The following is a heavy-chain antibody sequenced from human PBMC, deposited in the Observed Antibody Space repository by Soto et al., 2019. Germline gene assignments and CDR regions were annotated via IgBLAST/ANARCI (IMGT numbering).Heavy chain of an antibody. D-gene: IGHD1-1*01. Sequence: EVHLLDSGGGLVQPGGSLRLSCAASGFTFSNYVMSWVRQAPGKGLEWVSSISGSGDNTYYADSVKGRFTISRDNSKNTLFLQMTSLRAEDTAVYYCAKLPLVLDLGFDYWGQGTLVTVSS. V-gene: IGHV3-23*01. J-gene: IGHJ4*02. CDR2: ISGSGDNT. CDR3: AKLPLVLDLGFDY. CDR1: GFTFSNYV.